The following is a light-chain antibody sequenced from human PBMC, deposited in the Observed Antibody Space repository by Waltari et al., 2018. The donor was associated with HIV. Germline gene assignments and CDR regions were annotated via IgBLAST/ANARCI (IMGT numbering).Light chain of an antibody. J-gene: IGLJ3*02. CDR2: EVT. V-gene: IGLV2-14*01. CDR3: SSYTTTSTIL. CDR1: NSDIGGYNY. Sequence: QSALTQPASVSGSPGQSITISCTGTNSDIGGYNYVSWYQQHPGRAPKLLIYEVTPRTSGISYRCSGSKSGNTASMTISGLQAEDEADYYCSSYTTTSTILFGGGTKVTVL.